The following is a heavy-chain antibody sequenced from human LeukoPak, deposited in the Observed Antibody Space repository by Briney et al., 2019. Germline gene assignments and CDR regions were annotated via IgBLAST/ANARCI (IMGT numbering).Heavy chain of an antibody. CDR3: GKDLHFYVAMDV. D-gene: IGHD2/OR15-2a*01. CDR1: GFTFSTYP. Sequence: GGSLRLSRAASGFTFSTYPMNWVRQAPGKGLEWVSPISSGSGYIYYADSVKGRFIISRDNAKNSLYLQMNSLRAEDTALYYCGKDLHFYVAMDVWGQGATVTVSS. J-gene: IGHJ6*02. CDR2: ISSGSGYI. V-gene: IGHV3-21*04.